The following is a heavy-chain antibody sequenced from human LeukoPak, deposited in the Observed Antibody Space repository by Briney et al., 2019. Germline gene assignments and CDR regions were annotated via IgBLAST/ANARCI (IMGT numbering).Heavy chain of an antibody. V-gene: IGHV3-21*01. D-gene: IGHD3-16*01. J-gene: IGHJ4*02. Sequence: AGTLRLSCAASGFTFSSYSMNWVRQAPGKGLEWVSSISSSSSYIYYADSVKGRFTISRDNAKNSLYLQMNSLRAEDMAVYYCARDDRGGFPDYWGQGTLVTVSS. CDR3: ARDDRGGFPDY. CDR1: GFTFSSYS. CDR2: ISSSSSYI.